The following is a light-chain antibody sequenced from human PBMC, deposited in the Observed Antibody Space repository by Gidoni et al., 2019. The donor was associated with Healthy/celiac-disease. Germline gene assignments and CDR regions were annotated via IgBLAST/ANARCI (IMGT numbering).Light chain of an antibody. CDR2: DVR. V-gene: IGLV2-14*01. CDR3: SSYTSSSTPV. J-gene: IGLJ1*01. CDR1: SSDVGGYNY. Sequence: QSALTQPASVSGSPGESITISCTGTSSDVGGYNYVSWYQQHPVKAPKLMIYDVRNRPSGVSNRFSGSKSGNTASLTISGLQAEDEADYYCSSYTSSSTPVFGTGTKVTVL.